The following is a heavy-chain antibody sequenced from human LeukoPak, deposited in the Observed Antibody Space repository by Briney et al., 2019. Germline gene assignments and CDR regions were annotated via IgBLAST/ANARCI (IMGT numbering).Heavy chain of an antibody. CDR2: MNPNSGNT. Sequence: ASVKVSCKASGYTFTSYDINWVRQATGQGLEWMGWMNPNSGNTGYAQKFQGRVTMTRHTSISTAYMELSSLRSEDTAVYYCARTHDYSNPYYYYGMDVWGQGTTVTVSS. CDR3: ARTHDYSNPYYYYGMDV. J-gene: IGHJ6*02. D-gene: IGHD4-11*01. CDR1: GYTFTSYD. V-gene: IGHV1-8*01.